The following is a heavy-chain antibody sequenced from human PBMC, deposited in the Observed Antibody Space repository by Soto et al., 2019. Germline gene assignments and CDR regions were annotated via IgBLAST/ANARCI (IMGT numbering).Heavy chain of an antibody. CDR2: IYHTGTT. J-gene: IGHJ6*02. CDR3: VRDKSYIYAKVV. CDR1: GGSISSDNW. Sequence: QVQLQESGPRLVKPSGTLSITCDVSGGSISSDNWWSWVRQSPWKGLQWIGEIYHTGTTNYNPSLLSRVTIGIDKSKSQLSLRLSSVVISDTAVYYCVRDKSYIYAKVVWGQGTSVTVS. V-gene: IGHV4-4*02.